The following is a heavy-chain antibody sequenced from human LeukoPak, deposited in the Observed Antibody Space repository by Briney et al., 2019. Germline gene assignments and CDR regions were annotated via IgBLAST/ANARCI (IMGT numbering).Heavy chain of an antibody. CDR3: ARPNLGYCSSTSCSYFDY. Sequence: ASVKVSCKASGGTFSSYAISWVRQAPGQGLEWMGGIIPIFGTANYAQKFQGRVTITADESTSTAYMELSSLRSEDTAVYYCARPNLGYCSSTSCSYFDYWGQGTLVTVSS. CDR1: GGTFSSYA. CDR2: IIPIFGTA. D-gene: IGHD2-2*01. V-gene: IGHV1-69*13. J-gene: IGHJ4*02.